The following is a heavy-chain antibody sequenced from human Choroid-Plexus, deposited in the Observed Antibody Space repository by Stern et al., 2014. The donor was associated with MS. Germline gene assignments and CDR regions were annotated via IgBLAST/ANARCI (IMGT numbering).Heavy chain of an antibody. CDR2: ISYDGNYK. CDR3: AKDRQWSTYFFDY. J-gene: IGHJ4*02. V-gene: IGHV3-30*18. D-gene: IGHD2-15*01. Sequence: VQLVESGGGVAQPGRPLILSCAASGFTFSNFGMHWVRQAPGKGLEWVALISYDGNYKYYADSVKGRFTIFRDNSKNTLYMHMNSLIAEDTAVYYCAKDRQWSTYFFDYWGQGSLVTVSS. CDR1: GFTFSNFG.